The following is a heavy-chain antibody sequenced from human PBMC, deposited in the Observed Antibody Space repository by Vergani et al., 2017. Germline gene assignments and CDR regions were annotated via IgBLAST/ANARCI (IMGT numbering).Heavy chain of an antibody. CDR1: GFTFSSYA. J-gene: IGHJ4*02. CDR3: AKAYSRGDYDPGDY. D-gene: IGHD4-17*01. V-gene: IGHV3-23*01. Sequence: EVQLLESGGGLVQPGGSLRLSCAASGFTFSSYAMSWVRQAPGKGLEWVSAISGSGGSTDYADSVKGRFTISRDNSNNTLYLQMNSLRAEDTVVYYCAKAYSRGDYDPGDYWGQGTLVTVSS. CDR2: ISGSGGST.